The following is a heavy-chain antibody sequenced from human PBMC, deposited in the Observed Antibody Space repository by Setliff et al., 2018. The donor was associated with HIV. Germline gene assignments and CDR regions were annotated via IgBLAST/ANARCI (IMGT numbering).Heavy chain of an antibody. D-gene: IGHD1-7*01. CDR2: LYFTGST. Sequence: PSETLSLTCSVSGGSVSSGSYYWGWIRQPPGKGLEWIGTLYFTGSTYYNPSLKSRVTISVDTSKNQFSLKLSSVTAADTAVYYCARDRSNWNYGKNYMDVWGKGTTVTVSS. CDR3: ARDRSNWNYGKNYMDV. J-gene: IGHJ6*03. V-gene: IGHV4-39*02. CDR1: GGSVSSGSYY.